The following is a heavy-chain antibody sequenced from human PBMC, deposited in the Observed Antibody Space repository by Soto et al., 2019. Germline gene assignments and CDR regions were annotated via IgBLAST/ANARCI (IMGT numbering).Heavy chain of an antibody. V-gene: IGHV3-30-3*01. CDR2: ISYDGSNK. CDR1: GFTFSSYA. CDR3: AREGTRSGALPFYYYYYGMDV. Sequence: GGSLRLSCAASGFTFSSYAMHWVRQAPGKGLEWVAVISYDGSNKYYADSVKGRFTISRDNSKNTLYLQMNSLRAEDTAVYYCAREGTRSGALPFYYYYYGMDVWGQGTTVTVSS. J-gene: IGHJ6*02. D-gene: IGHD2-15*01.